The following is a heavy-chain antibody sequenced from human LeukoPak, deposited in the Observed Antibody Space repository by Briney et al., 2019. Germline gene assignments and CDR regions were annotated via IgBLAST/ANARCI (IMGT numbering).Heavy chain of an antibody. V-gene: IGHV1-18*01. Sequence: GASVKVSCKASGYTFTSYGISWVRQAPGQGPEWMGWISAYNGNTNYAQKLQGRVTLTTDTSTSTAYMELRSLRSDDTAVYYCARGGPRYCSGGSCYTDWFDPWGQGTLVTVSS. CDR2: ISAYNGNT. D-gene: IGHD2-15*01. J-gene: IGHJ5*02. CDR3: ARGGPRYCSGGSCYTDWFDP. CDR1: GYTFTSYG.